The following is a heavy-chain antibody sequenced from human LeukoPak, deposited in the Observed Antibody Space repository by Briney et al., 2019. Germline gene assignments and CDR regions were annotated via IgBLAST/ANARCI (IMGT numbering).Heavy chain of an antibody. CDR2: MDQDGSEI. J-gene: IGHJ4*02. CDR3: ARDRGYSTFDS. Sequence: GGSLRLSCAGSGFTFGGYWMRWVRQAPGKGPEWVANMDQDGSEINYLDSVKGRFTISRDNAKNALYLWMNSLRADDTAVYYCARDRGYSTFDSWGQGVLVTVSS. D-gene: IGHD4-23*01. CDR1: GFTFGGYW. V-gene: IGHV3-7*01.